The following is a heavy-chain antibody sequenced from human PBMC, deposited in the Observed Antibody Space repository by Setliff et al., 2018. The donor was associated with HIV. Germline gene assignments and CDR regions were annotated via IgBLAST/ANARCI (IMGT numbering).Heavy chain of an antibody. D-gene: IGHD6-13*01. J-gene: IGHJ6*02. CDR2: IIPIFGTA. CDR3: ARDCRVGWVFTYGMDV. CDR1: GGTFSSYA. Sequence: SVKVSCKASGGTFSSYAIIWVRQAPGQGLEWMGGIIPIFGTANYAQKFQGRVTITADESTSTAYMELSSLRSEDTAVYYCARDCRVGWVFTYGMDVWGQGTLVTVSS. V-gene: IGHV1-69*13.